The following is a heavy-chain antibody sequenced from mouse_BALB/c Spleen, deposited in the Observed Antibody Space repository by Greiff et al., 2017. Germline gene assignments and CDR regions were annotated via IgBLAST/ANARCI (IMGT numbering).Heavy chain of an antibody. CDR3: ARGGYAMDY. CDR1: GFTFSSFG. Sequence: EVHLVESGGGLVQPGGSRKLSCAASGFTFSSFGMHWVRQAPEKGLEWVAYISSGSSTIYYADTVKGRFTISRDNPKNTLFLQMTSRRSEDTAMYYCARGGYAMDYWGQGTSVTVSS. CDR2: ISSGSSTI. V-gene: IGHV5-17*02. J-gene: IGHJ4*01.